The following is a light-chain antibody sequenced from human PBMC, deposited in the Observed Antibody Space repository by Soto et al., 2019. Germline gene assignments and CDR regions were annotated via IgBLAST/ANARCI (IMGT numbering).Light chain of an antibody. J-gene: IGLJ1*01. Sequence: QSALTQPPSASGSPGQSVTISCTGTSSDVGGYNYISWYQHHPGKAPKLMIYEVSQRPSGVPDRFSGSKSGNTASLTVSGLQAEDAADYYCTSYAGSNNRGVFGSGTKLTVL. V-gene: IGLV2-8*01. CDR2: EVS. CDR1: SSDVGGYNY. CDR3: TSYAGSNNRGV.